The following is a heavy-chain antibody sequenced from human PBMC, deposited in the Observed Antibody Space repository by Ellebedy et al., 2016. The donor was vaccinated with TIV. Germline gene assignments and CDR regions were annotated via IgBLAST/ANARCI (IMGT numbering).Heavy chain of an antibody. V-gene: IGHV1-18*01. CDR3: ARGELLVEYYGMDV. CDR2: ISAYNGDT. J-gene: IGHJ6*02. CDR1: GYTFTNFD. Sequence: ASVKVSCKASGYTFTNFDINWVRQATGQGLEWMGWISAYNGDTNYAQKLQGRVTITRETSASTAYMELRSLRSEDTAVYYCARGELLVEYYGMDVWGRGTTVTVSS. D-gene: IGHD1-26*01.